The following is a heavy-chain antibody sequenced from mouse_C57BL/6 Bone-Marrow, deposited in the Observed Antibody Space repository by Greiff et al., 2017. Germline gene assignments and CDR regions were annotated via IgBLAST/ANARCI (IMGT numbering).Heavy chain of an antibody. D-gene: IGHD2-3*01. CDR3: ARDGYYSWFAY. V-gene: IGHV14-2*01. CDR1: GFNIKDYY. CDR2: IDPEDGET. Sequence: VQLQQSGAELVKPGASVKLSCTASGFNIKDYYMHWVKQRTEPGLEWIGRIDPEDGETQYAPKFQGKATITADTSSNTAYLQLSSLTSEDTAVYYCARDGYYSWFAYWGQGTLVTVSA. J-gene: IGHJ3*01.